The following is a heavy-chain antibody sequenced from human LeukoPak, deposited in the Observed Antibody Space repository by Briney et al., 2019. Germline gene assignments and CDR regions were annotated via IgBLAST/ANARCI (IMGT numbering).Heavy chain of an antibody. CDR3: ARDPGHMVSTPIDY. Sequence: GGSLRLSCAASGFTFSSYSMNWVRQAPGKGLEWVSSISSSSSYIYYADSVKGRFTISRDNAKNSLYLQMNGLRAEDTAVYYCARDPGHMVSTPIDYWGQGTLVTVSS. CDR2: ISSSSSYI. D-gene: IGHD3-10*01. V-gene: IGHV3-21*01. J-gene: IGHJ4*02. CDR1: GFTFSSYS.